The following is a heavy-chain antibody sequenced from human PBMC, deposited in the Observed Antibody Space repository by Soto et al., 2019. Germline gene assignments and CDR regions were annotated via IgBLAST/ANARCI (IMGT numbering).Heavy chain of an antibody. CDR1: GGAFSSYA. J-gene: IGHJ6*02. Sequence: QVQLVQSGAEVKKPGSSVKVSCKASGGAFSSYAISWVRQAPGQGLEWMGGIIPIFGTANYAQKFQGRVTMPADESTSTANMERSSVRSEEPAVYYCARDEGGIVVVPAAMYYYGMDVWGQGTTVTVSS. CDR2: IIPIFGTA. CDR3: ARDEGGIVVVPAAMYYYGMDV. V-gene: IGHV1-69*01. D-gene: IGHD2-2*01.